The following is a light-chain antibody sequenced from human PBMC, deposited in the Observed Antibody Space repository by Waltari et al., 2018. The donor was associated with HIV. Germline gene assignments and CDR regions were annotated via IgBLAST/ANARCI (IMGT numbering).Light chain of an antibody. CDR2: DAS. CDR3: QQYDRLPIT. Sequence: DIQMTKSPSSLSASVGDRVTITCQASQDISNCVNWYQQKPGKATKLLIYDASTLQTGVPSRFSGRGSGTDFTFTITSLQPEDFAIYYCQQYDRLPITFGQGTRLEIK. CDR1: QDISNC. J-gene: IGKJ5*01. V-gene: IGKV1-33*01.